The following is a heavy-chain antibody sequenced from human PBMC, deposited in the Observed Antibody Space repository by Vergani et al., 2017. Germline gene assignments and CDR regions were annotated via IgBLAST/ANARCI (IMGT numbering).Heavy chain of an antibody. CDR2: IYNSGNG. CDR1: GDSIISRSYY. CDR3: AREGYCTNGVCFTLFDV. D-gene: IGHD2-8*01. J-gene: IGHJ4*02. V-gene: IGHV4-39*02. Sequence: QMQLQESVPGLVKASETLSLTCTVSGDSIISRSYYWGWIRQPPGKGLEWIGSIYNSGNGDSSSSLKSRVTISADTSKNQFSLRLTSVTAADTAVYYCAREGYCTNGVCFTLFDVWGQGALVTVSS.